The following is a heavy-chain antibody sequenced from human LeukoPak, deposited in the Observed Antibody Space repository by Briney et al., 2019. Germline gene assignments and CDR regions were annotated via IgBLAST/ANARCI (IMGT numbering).Heavy chain of an antibody. CDR3: AKDRGGSSWYVSYFDY. CDR1: GFTFSSYG. J-gene: IGHJ4*02. Sequence: PRGSLRLSCAASGFTFSSYGMHWVRQAPGKGLEWVAVISYDGSNKYYADSVKGRFTISRDNSKNTLYLQMNSLRAEDTAVYYCAKDRGGSSWYVSYFDYWGQGTLVTVSS. V-gene: IGHV3-30*18. D-gene: IGHD6-13*01. CDR2: ISYDGSNK.